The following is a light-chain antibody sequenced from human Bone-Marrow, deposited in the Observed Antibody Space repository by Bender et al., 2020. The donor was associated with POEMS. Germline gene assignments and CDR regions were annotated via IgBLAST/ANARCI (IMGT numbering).Light chain of an antibody. CDR3: SSYAGSNNVV. Sequence: QSGLTQPASVSGSPGQSITISCTGTSSDVGGYNYFSWYQHLPGKAPKLMIYEVTKRPSGVPDRFSGSKSGNTASLTVSGLQAEDEADYYCSSYAGSNNVVFGGGTKLTVL. CDR2: EVT. CDR1: SSDVGGYNY. V-gene: IGLV2-8*01. J-gene: IGLJ2*01.